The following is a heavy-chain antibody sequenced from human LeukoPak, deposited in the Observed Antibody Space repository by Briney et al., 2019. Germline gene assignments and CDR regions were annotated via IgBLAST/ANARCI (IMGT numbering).Heavy chain of an antibody. CDR3: ASGATCWAHMDV. CDR1: GGSISSSY. J-gene: IGHJ6*03. V-gene: IGHV4-59*01. D-gene: IGHD3-16*01. CDR2: IYYSGSI. Sequence: SETLSLTCTVYGGSISSSYWSWTRQPPGKGLGWIGYIYYSGSINYNPSLKSRVTISVDTSKNQFSLKLSSVTAADTAVYYCASGATCWAHMDVWGEGTTVTVSS.